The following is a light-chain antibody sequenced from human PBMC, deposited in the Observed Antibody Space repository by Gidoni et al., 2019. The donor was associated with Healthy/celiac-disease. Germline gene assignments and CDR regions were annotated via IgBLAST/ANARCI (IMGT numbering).Light chain of an antibody. Sequence: EIVLTQSPATLSLSPGERATLSCRASQSVSSYLAWYQQKPGQAPRLLIYDASNRATGIPARFCGSGSGTDFTLTISSLEPEDFAVYYCQQRSNWPVTFXPXTKVDIK. V-gene: IGKV3-11*01. CDR2: DAS. J-gene: IGKJ3*01. CDR3: QQRSNWPVT. CDR1: QSVSSY.